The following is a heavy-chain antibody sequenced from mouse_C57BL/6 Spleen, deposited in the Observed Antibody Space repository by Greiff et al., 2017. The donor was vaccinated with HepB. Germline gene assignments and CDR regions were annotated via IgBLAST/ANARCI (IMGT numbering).Heavy chain of an antibody. V-gene: IGHV1-82*01. CDR1: GYAFSSSW. CDR3: ARSDDYDVPLGY. Sequence: QVQLQQSGPELVKPGASVKISCKASGYAFSSSWMNWVKQRPGKGLEWIGRIYPGDGDTNYNGKFKGKATLTADKSSSTAYMQLSSLTSEDSAVYFCARSDDYDVPLGYWGQGTTLTVSS. CDR2: IYPGDGDT. D-gene: IGHD2-4*01. J-gene: IGHJ2*01.